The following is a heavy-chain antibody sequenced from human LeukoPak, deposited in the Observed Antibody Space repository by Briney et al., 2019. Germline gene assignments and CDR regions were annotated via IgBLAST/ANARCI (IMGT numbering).Heavy chain of an antibody. V-gene: IGHV3-30*02. CDR3: AKQQSRDHYSGYDLDY. J-gene: IGHJ4*02. CDR2: IRYDGSNK. Sequence: RGSLRLSCAASGFTFSSYGMHWVRQAPGKGLEWVAFIRYDGSNKYYADSVKGRFTISRDNSKNTLYLQMNSLRAEDTAVYYCAKQQSRDHYSGYDLDYWGQGTLVTVSS. CDR1: GFTFSSYG. D-gene: IGHD5-12*01.